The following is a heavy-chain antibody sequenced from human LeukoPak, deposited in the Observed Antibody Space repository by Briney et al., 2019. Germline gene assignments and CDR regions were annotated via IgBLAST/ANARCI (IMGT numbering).Heavy chain of an antibody. CDR1: GYTFTGYY. V-gene: IGHV1-2*02. J-gene: IGHJ4*02. Sequence: ASVKVSCKASGYTFTGYYMHWVRQAPGQGLEWMGWINPNSGGTNYAQKFQGRVTMTRDTSISTAYMELSRLRSDDTAVYYCARGPVLRYFDWFTASVPDFDYWGQGTLVTVSS. D-gene: IGHD3-9*01. CDR2: INPNSGGT. CDR3: ARGPVLRYFDWFTASVPDFDY.